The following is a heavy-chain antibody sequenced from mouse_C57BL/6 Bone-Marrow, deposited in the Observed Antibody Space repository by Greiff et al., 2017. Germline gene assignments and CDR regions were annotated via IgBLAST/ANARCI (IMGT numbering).Heavy chain of an antibody. CDR1: GYTFTSYW. Sequence: VQLQQPGAELVKPGASVKLSCKASGYTFTSYWMHWVKQRPGQGLEWIGMIHPNSGSTNYNEKFKSKATLTVDKSSSTAYMQLSSLTSEDSAVYYCARSKGSYYSNYTWFAYWGQGTLVTVSA. D-gene: IGHD2-5*01. J-gene: IGHJ3*01. V-gene: IGHV1-64*01. CDR3: ARSKGSYYSNYTWFAY. CDR2: IHPNSGST.